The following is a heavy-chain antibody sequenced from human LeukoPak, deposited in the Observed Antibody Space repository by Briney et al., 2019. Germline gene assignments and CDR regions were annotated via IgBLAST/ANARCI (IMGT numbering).Heavy chain of an antibody. J-gene: IGHJ4*02. CDR1: GFSFSTNW. Sequence: RGESLKISCKGSGFSFSTNWIGWVRQMPGKGLEWMGIIYPADSDTRYNSSLQGQVTISADKSITTASLQWRSLKASDTATYYCARLTPGVGATAEYWGQGTLVTVSS. CDR2: IYPADSDT. D-gene: IGHD1-26*01. V-gene: IGHV5-51*01. CDR3: ARLTPGVGATAEY.